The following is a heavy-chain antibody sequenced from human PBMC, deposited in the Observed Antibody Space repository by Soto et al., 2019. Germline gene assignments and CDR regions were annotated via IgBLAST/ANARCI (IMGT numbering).Heavy chain of an antibody. J-gene: IGHJ4*02. CDR3: ARSDYYEDTGTFEY. CDR2: ISGKNGNT. V-gene: IGHV1-18*04. Sequence: QVHLVQSGGELKKPGASVKVSCKASGYSFSDCGITWVRQAPGQGLEWMGWISGKNGNTNYAQKVQGRVTLTADTSTSTAYMEMRALTSNDTATYYCARSDYYEDTGTFEYWGQGTPVTVSS. D-gene: IGHD4-17*01. CDR1: GYSFSDCG.